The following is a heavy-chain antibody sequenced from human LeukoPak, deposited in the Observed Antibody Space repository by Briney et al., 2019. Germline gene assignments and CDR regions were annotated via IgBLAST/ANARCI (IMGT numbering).Heavy chain of an antibody. D-gene: IGHD3-10*01. CDR1: GGTFSSYA. V-gene: IGHV1-69*05. CDR3: ARSVVWFGELFPMKSPPPLDY. Sequence: GASVKVSCKATGGTFSSYAISWVRQAPGQGLEWMGGIIPIFGTANYAQKFQGRVTITTDESTSTAYMELSSLRSEDTAVYYCARSVVWFGELFPMKSPPPLDYWGQGTLVTVSS. CDR2: IIPIFGTA. J-gene: IGHJ4*02.